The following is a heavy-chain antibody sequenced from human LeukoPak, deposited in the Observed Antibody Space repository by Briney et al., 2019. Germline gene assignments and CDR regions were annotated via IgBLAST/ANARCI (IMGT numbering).Heavy chain of an antibody. CDR1: GGSISSGGYS. Sequence: SQTLSLTCAVSGGSISSGGYSWSWIRQPPGKGLEWIGYIYHSGSTYYNPSLKSRVTISVDRSKNQISLKLSSVTAADTAVYYCARGVRSYVLDIFDYWGQGTLVTVSS. J-gene: IGHJ4*02. CDR2: IYHSGST. D-gene: IGHD1-26*01. CDR3: ARGVRSYVLDIFDY. V-gene: IGHV4-30-2*01.